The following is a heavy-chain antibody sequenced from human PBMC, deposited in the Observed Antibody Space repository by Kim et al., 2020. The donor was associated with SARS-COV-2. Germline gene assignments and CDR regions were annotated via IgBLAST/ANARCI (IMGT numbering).Heavy chain of an antibody. Sequence: GGSLRLSCAASGFTFSSYAMSWVRQAPGKGLEWVSAISGSGGSTYYADSVKGRFTISRDNSKNTLYLQMNSLRAEDTAVYYCAKDRPYDILTGHDAFDIWGQGTMVTVSS. J-gene: IGHJ3*02. CDR3: AKDRPYDILTGHDAFDI. D-gene: IGHD3-9*01. V-gene: IGHV3-23*01. CDR1: GFTFSSYA. CDR2: ISGSGGST.